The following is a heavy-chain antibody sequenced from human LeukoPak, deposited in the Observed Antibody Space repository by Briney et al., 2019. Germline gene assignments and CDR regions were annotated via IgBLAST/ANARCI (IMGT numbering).Heavy chain of an antibody. CDR3: ARGFGRIAARKTGSFDY. Sequence: ASVKVSCKDSGYTFTSYDINWVRQATGQGLEWMGWMNPNSGNTGYAQKFQGRVTMTRNTSISTAYMELSSLRSEDTAVYYCARGFGRIAARKTGSFDYWGQGTLVTVSS. D-gene: IGHD6-6*01. V-gene: IGHV1-8*01. CDR1: GYTFTSYD. CDR2: MNPNSGNT. J-gene: IGHJ4*02.